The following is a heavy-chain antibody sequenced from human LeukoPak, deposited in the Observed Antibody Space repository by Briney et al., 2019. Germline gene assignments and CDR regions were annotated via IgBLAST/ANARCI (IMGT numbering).Heavy chain of an antibody. D-gene: IGHD2-2*01. CDR2: IYYSGST. CDR3: ARDPRYCSSTSCHFLPPCLFDY. CDR1: GGSISSYY. Sequence: SETLSLTCTVSGGSISSYYWSWIRQPPGKGLEWIGYIYYSGSTNYNPSLKSRVTISVDTSKNQFSLKLSSVTAADTAVYYCARDPRYCSSTSCHFLPPCLFDYWGQGTLVTVSS. V-gene: IGHV4-59*01. J-gene: IGHJ4*02.